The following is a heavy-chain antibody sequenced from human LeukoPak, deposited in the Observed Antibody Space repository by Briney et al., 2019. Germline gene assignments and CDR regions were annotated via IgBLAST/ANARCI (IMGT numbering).Heavy chain of an antibody. CDR1: GGSISSYY. CDR2: IYTSGST. CDR3: ARLQYVEMAPYNWFDP. Sequence: SETLSLTCTVSGGSISSYYWSWIRQPPGKGLEWIGYIYTSGSTNYNPSLKSRVTISVDTSKNQFSLKLSSVTAADTAVYYYARLQYVEMAPYNWFDPWGQGTLVTVSS. V-gene: IGHV4-4*09. D-gene: IGHD5-24*01. J-gene: IGHJ5*02.